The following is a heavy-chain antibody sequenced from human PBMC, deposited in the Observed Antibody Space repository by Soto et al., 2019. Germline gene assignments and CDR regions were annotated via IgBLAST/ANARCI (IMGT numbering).Heavy chain of an antibody. CDR2: ISSSSSYI. D-gene: IGHD2-15*01. V-gene: IGHV3-21*01. J-gene: IGHJ4*02. Sequence: PGGSLRLSCAASGFTFSSYSMNWVRQAPGKGLEWASSISSSSSYIYYADSVKGRFTISRDNAKNSLYLQMNSLRAEDTAVYYCAKMMNIATGDYWGQGTLVTVSS. CDR1: GFTFSSYS. CDR3: AKMMNIATGDY.